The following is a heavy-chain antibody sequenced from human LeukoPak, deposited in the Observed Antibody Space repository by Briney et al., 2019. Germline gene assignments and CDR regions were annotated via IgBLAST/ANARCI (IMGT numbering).Heavy chain of an antibody. J-gene: IGHJ4*02. D-gene: IGHD5-24*01. CDR2: IYYSGST. V-gene: IGHV4-61*01. Sequence: SETLSLTCIVSGGSVSSGSYYWSWIRQPPGKGLEWIGYIYYSGSTNYNPSLKSRVTISVDTSKNQFSLKLSSVTAADTAVYYCARQESATTYFDYWGQGTLVTVSS. CDR3: ARQESATTYFDY. CDR1: GGSVSSGSYY.